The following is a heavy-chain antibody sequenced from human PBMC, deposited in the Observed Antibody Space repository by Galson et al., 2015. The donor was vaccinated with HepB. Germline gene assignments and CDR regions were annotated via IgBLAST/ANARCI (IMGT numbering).Heavy chain of an antibody. D-gene: IGHD6-19*01. CDR1: GYSFTSYW. CDR2: IYPGDSDT. V-gene: IGHV5-51*03. Sequence: QSGAEVKKPGESLKISCKGSGYSFTSYWIGWVRQMPGKGLEWMGIIYPGDSDTRYSPSFQGQVTISADKSISTAYLQLSSLKASDTAMYYCARLRSGGIAVDGHFHYWCQGTLVTVSS. J-gene: IGHJ4*02. CDR3: ARLRSGGIAVDGHFHY.